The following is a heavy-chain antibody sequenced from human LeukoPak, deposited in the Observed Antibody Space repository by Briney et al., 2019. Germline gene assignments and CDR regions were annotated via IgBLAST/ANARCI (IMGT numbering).Heavy chain of an antibody. Sequence: PSGTLSLTCTVSGDSISDYYWSWIRQPAGRGLEWIGRIFTTENTDYNPSLTSRVTMSIDTSKNQFSLELRSVTAADTAVYYCTRDPAFYGSGDWGQGTLVTVSS. CDR3: TRDPAFYGSGD. V-gene: IGHV4-4*07. CDR1: GDSISDYY. CDR2: IFTTENT. D-gene: IGHD3-10*01. J-gene: IGHJ4*02.